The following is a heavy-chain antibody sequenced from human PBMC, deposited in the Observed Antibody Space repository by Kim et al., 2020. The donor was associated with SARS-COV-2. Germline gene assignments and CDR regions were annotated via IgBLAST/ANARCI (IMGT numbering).Heavy chain of an antibody. D-gene: IGHD5-12*01. CDR3: ARGDGYNIDF. V-gene: IGHV1-46*01. Sequence: ATTKYAQKFQGRVPLTRDTTTSTVYMELNSLRSDDTAIYYCARGDGYNIDFWGQGTLVTVSS. CDR2: ATT. J-gene: IGHJ4*02.